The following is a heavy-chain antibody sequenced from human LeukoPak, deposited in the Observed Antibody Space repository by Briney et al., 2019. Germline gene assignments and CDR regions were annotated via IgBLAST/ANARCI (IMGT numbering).Heavy chain of an antibody. CDR2: IYYSGST. CDR1: GGSISSYY. Sequence: SETLSLTCTASGGSISSYYWSWIRQPPGKGLEWIGYIYYSGSTNYNPSLKSRVTISVDTSKNQFSLKLSSVTAADTAVYYCARWSYSSGWSNYWGQGTLVTVSS. CDR3: ARWSYSSGWSNY. D-gene: IGHD6-19*01. V-gene: IGHV4-59*08. J-gene: IGHJ4*02.